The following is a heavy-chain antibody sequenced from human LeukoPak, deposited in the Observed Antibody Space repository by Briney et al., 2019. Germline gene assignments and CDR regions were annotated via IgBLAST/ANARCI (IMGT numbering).Heavy chain of an antibody. Sequence: SETLSPTCTVSGGSISSYYWSWIRQPAGKGLEWIGRIYTSGSTNYNPSLKSRVTMSVDTSKNQFSLKLSSVTAADTAVYYCARHRRGYSSSSSGYFDYWGQGTLVTVSS. D-gene: IGHD6-6*01. CDR1: GGSISSYY. V-gene: IGHV4-4*07. CDR3: ARHRRGYSSSSSGYFDY. CDR2: IYTSGST. J-gene: IGHJ4*02.